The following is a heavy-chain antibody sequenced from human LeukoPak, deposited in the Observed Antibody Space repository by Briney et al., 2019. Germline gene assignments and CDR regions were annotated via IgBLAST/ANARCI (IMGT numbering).Heavy chain of an antibody. Sequence: GGSLRLSCAASGFTFSSYAMSWVRQAPGKGLEWVSAISGSGGSTYYADSVKGRFTISRDNAKNSLYLQMNSLRAEDTAVYYCARGRTRWLQSTGDYWGQGTLVTVSS. CDR2: ISGSGGST. CDR3: ARGRTRWLQSTGDY. J-gene: IGHJ4*02. V-gene: IGHV3-23*01. CDR1: GFTFSSYA. D-gene: IGHD5-24*01.